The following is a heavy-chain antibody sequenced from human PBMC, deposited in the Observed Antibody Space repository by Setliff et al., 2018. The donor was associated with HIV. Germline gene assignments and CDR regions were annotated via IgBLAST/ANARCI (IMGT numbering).Heavy chain of an antibody. J-gene: IGHJ3*02. V-gene: IGHV1-2*02. CDR2: INPNSGGT. Sequence: GASVKVSCKASGYTFTGYYMHWVRQAPGQGLEWMGWINPNSGGTNYAQKFQGRVTMTRDTSISTAYMELSRLRSDDTAVYYCARDSGELDDAFDIWGQGTMVTVSS. D-gene: IGHD1-26*01. CDR3: ARDSGELDDAFDI. CDR1: GYTFTGYY.